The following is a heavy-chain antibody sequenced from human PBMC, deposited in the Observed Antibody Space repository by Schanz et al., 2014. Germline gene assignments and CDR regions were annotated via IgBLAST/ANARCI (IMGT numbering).Heavy chain of an antibody. CDR1: GFSFSNYA. CDR3: AKVQTHTLYGGNSCFDY. V-gene: IGHV3-9*01. Sequence: VQLVESGGGLVQPGGSLRLSCAASGFSFSNYAMTWVRQVPGKGLEWVSGISWNSGNIAYADSVKGRFTISRDNAKNSLYLQMNSLRPEDTALYYCAKVQTHTLYGGNSCFDYWGQGTLVTVSS. J-gene: IGHJ4*02. D-gene: IGHD2-21*02. CDR2: ISWNSGNI.